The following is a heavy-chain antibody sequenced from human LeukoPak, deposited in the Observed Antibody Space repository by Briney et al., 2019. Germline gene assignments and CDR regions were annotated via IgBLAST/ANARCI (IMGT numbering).Heavy chain of an antibody. J-gene: IGHJ6*02. CDR2: MNTNTGKA. CDR1: GYDFSIYT. V-gene: IGHV7-4-1*02. Sequence: GASVKVSCKPSGYDFSIYTLNWVRQVPGQGPEWMGWMNTNTGKATYAQDFRGRFVFSFDSSVSTAYLEITSLKAADTAVYHCAREEGGLDVWGQGTTVIVSS. CDR3: AREEGGLDV.